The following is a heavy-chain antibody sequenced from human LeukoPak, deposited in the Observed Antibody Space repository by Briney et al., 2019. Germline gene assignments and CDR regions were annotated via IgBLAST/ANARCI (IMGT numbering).Heavy chain of an antibody. V-gene: IGHV3-23*01. Sequence: PGGSLRLSCAASGFTFSDYYMSWIRQAPGKGLEWVSSISDGGGTYYADSVKGRFTISRDISKDTMYLQMNSLRAEDTAVYYCAKVATWTQSDSWGQGTLVTVSS. CDR2: ISDGGGT. CDR1: GFTFSDYY. D-gene: IGHD5-18*01. J-gene: IGHJ4*02. CDR3: AKVATWTQSDS.